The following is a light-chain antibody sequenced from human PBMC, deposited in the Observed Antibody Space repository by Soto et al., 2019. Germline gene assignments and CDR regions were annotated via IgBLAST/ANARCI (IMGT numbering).Light chain of an antibody. CDR3: CSYALNFAV. CDR2: DFT. J-gene: IGLJ2*01. CDR1: TSDVGGRYF. Sequence: QSALTQPRSVSGSPGQSVTISCTGATSDVGGRYFVSWYQHHPGKAPKLIIYDFTKRPSGVPDRFSGSESGNTASLTISGLQAEDEADYYCCSYALNFAVFGGGTQLTVL. V-gene: IGLV2-11*01.